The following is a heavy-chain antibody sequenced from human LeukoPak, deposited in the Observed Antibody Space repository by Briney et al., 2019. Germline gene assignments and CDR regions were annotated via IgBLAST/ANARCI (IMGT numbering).Heavy chain of an antibody. J-gene: IGHJ6*04. CDR3: AELGITMIGGV. CDR1: GFTFNKYA. V-gene: IGHV3-74*01. CDR2: INNDGSST. Sequence: GGSLRLSCAASGFTFNKYAMNWVRQVPGKGLVWVSHINNDGSSTTYADSVKGRFTISRDNAKNSLYLQMNSLRAEDTAVYYCAELGITMIGGVWGKGTTVTISS. D-gene: IGHD3-10*02.